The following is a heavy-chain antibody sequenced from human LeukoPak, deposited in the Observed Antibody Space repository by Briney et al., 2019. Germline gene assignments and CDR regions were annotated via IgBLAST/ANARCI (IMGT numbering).Heavy chain of an antibody. CDR2: ISYDGSNK. Sequence: PGGSLRLSCAASGFTFSSYAMHWVRRAPGKGLEWVAVISYDGSNKYYADSVKGRFTISRDNSKNTLYLQMNSLRAEDTAVYYCARGGLLGGFYYFDYWGQGTLVTVSS. J-gene: IGHJ4*02. CDR3: ARGGLLGGFYYFDY. D-gene: IGHD2-15*01. V-gene: IGHV3-30*04. CDR1: GFTFSSYA.